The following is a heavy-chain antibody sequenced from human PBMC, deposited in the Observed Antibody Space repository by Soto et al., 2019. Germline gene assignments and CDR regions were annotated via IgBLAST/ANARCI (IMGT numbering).Heavy chain of an antibody. CDR3: AKRSGFDSGLFDY. Sequence: EVQLLESGGGLVQPGGSLRLSCAVSGFTFTKYAMSWVRQAPGKGLEWVSAISGSGSATHYADSVKGRFTISRDNSKNTLSLQMNSLRVEDTAIYFCAKRSGFDSGLFDYRGQGTLVTVSS. J-gene: IGHJ4*02. V-gene: IGHV3-23*01. D-gene: IGHD5-12*01. CDR2: ISGSGSAT. CDR1: GFTFTKYA.